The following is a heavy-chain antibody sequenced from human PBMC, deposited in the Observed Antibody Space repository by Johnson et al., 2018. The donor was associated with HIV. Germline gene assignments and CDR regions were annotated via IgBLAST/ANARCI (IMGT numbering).Heavy chain of an antibody. CDR3: AKLRWAPRAFDI. CDR2: IRYDGSDK. CDR1: GFTFSSYG. D-gene: IGHD4-23*01. J-gene: IGHJ3*02. Sequence: QVQLVESGGGVVQPGGSLRLSCAASGFTFSSYGMHWVRQAPGKGLEWVAFIRYDGSDKNYADSVKGRFTISRDNSKNTLFLQMNSLRAEDTAVYYCAKLRWAPRAFDIWGQGTMVTVSS. V-gene: IGHV3-30*02.